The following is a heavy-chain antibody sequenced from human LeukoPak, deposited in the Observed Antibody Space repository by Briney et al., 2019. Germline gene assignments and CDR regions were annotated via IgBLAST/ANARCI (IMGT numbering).Heavy chain of an antibody. J-gene: IGHJ4*02. CDR1: GASFTGYY. V-gene: IGHV4-34*01. Sequence: PSETLSLTCDVYGASFTGYYWSWIRQSPGKGLEWIGEMNQRGSMNYNPSLKSRVTISVDRSKNQFSLKLSSVTAADTAGYYCARELELRYWGQGTLVTVSS. CDR3: ARELELRY. CDR2: MNQRGSM. D-gene: IGHD1-7*01.